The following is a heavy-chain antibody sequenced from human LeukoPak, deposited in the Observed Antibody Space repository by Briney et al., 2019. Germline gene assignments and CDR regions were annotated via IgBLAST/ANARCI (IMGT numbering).Heavy chain of an antibody. J-gene: IGHJ4*02. V-gene: IGHV4-34*01. CDR1: GGSFSGYY. Sequence: SETLSLTCAVYGGSFSGYYWSWIRQPPGKGLEWIGEINHSGSTNYNPSLKSRVTISVDTSKNQFSLKLSSVTAADTAAYYCARGRWKMDIVVVPAARFDYWGQGTLVTVSS. D-gene: IGHD2-2*03. CDR3: ARGRWKMDIVVVPAARFDY. CDR2: INHSGST.